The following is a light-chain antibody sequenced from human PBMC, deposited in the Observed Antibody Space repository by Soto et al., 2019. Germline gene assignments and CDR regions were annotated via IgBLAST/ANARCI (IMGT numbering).Light chain of an antibody. CDR3: SSYTTSSTLYV. Sequence: QSVLTQPASVSGSLGQSITIYCTGSSSDVGGYSYVAWYQRHPGKAPKLLIYDVTIRPSGVSHRFSGSKSGNTASLTISGLQTEDEADYYCSSYTTSSTLYVFGTGTKVTVL. CDR1: SSDVGGYSY. J-gene: IGLJ1*01. CDR2: DVT. V-gene: IGLV2-14*01.